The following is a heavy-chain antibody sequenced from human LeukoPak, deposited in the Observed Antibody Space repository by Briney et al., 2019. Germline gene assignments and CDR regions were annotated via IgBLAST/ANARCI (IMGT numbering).Heavy chain of an antibody. J-gene: IGHJ4*02. V-gene: IGHV4-4*02. D-gene: IGHD3-22*01. CDR2: MYLSGTT. CDR3: AGLVGRYSSGLYYYYFDY. CDR1: GDSINSLNL. Sequence: SGTLSPTCTVSGDSINSLNLWSWVRQPPGKGLEWIGEMYLSGTTHSSPSVKSRVTISIDKSKNQFFLNLSSVTAADTAVYYCAGLVGRYSSGLYYYYFDYWGQGTLVTVSS.